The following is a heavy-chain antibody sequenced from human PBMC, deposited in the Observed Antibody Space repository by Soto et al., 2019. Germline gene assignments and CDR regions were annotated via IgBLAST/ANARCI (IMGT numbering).Heavy chain of an antibody. CDR2: ISYDGSNK. V-gene: IGHV3-30-3*01. D-gene: IGHD1-26*01. J-gene: IGHJ4*02. CDR1: GFTFSSYA. Sequence: GGSLRLSCAASGFTFSSYAMHWVRQAPGKGLEWVAVISYDGSNKYYADSVKGRFTISRDNSKNTLYLQMNSLRAEDTAVYYCAGALVGATGYWGQGTLVTVSS. CDR3: AGALVGATGY.